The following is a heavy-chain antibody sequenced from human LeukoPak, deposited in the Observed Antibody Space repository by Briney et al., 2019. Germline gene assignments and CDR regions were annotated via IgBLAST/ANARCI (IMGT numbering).Heavy chain of an antibody. CDR2: IHISGST. Sequence: PSETLSLTCTVSGGSISDTLWSWIRQPAGKGLEWIGRIHISGSTNYNPSLTSRVTMSVDTSKNQSSLKLSSVTAADKAVYYCARHRRIAARQGHFQHGGQGTLVTVSP. J-gene: IGHJ1*01. V-gene: IGHV4-4*07. CDR1: GGSISDTL. D-gene: IGHD6-6*01. CDR3: ARHRRIAARQGHFQH.